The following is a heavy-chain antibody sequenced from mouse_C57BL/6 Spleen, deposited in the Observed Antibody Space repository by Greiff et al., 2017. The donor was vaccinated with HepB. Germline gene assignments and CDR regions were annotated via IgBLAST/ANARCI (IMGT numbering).Heavy chain of an antibody. V-gene: IGHV1-85*01. CDR3: ARTRGSSYDAMDY. CDR2: IFPRDGST. D-gene: IGHD1-1*01. CDR1: GYTFTSYD. J-gene: IGHJ4*01. Sequence: VQLVESGPELVKPGASVKLSCKASGYTFTSYDINWVKQRPGQGLEWIGWIFPRDGSTKYNEKFKGKATLTVDTSSSTAYMELHSLTSEDSAVYFCARTRGSSYDAMDYWGQGTSVTVSS.